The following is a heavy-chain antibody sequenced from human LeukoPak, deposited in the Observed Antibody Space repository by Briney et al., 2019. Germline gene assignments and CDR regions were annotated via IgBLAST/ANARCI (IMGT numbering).Heavy chain of an antibody. CDR2: INPNSGVT. V-gene: IGHV1-2*02. J-gene: IGHJ5*02. CDR3: ARVASGYNYGSWFDP. CDR1: GYTFTGYY. Sequence: ASVKVSCKASGYTFTGYYMHWVRQAPGQRLEWMGSINPNSGVTNYAQRFQGRVTVTRDTSISTAYMELSSLRSDDTAVYYCARVASGYNYGSWFDPWGQGTLVTVSS. D-gene: IGHD5-18*01.